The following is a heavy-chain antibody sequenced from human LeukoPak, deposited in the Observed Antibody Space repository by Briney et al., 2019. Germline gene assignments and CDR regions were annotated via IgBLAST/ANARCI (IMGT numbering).Heavy chain of an antibody. D-gene: IGHD1-26*01. CDR1: GFTFSSYA. CDR3: ARGTTWWELLNPLD. Sequence: GGSLRLSCAASGFTFSSYAMHWVRQAPGKGLEWVAVISYDGSNKYYADSVKGRFTISRDNSKNTLYLQMNSLRAEDTAVYYCARGTTWWELLNPLDWGQGTLVTVSS. J-gene: IGHJ4*02. CDR2: ISYDGSNK. V-gene: IGHV3-30*04.